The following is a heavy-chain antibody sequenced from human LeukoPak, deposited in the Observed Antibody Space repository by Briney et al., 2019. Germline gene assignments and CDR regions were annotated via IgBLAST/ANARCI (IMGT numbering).Heavy chain of an antibody. V-gene: IGHV4-59*12. Sequence: SETLSLTCTVSGGSISSYYWSWIRQPPGKGLEWIGYIYYSGSTNYNPSLKSRVTISVDTSKNQFSLKLSSVTAADTAVYYCAREKRHSNDWYMDFDYWGQGTLVTVSS. CDR2: IYYSGST. J-gene: IGHJ4*02. CDR3: AREKRHSNDWYMDFDY. D-gene: IGHD6-13*01. CDR1: GGSISSYY.